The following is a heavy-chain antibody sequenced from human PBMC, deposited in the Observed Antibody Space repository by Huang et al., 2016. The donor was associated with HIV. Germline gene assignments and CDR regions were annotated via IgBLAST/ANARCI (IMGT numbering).Heavy chain of an antibody. CDR3: AKGGSAAAVLDF. CDR2: ISYDAKTK. J-gene: IGHJ4*02. V-gene: IGHV3-30*18. CDR1: GFTFSSYG. D-gene: IGHD6-13*01. Sequence: QVQLVESGGGVVQPGRSLRISCAASGFTFSSYGMHWVRQAPGKGWEVVAVISYDAKTKYYADSVKGRFSISRDNSKTTVYLQLNSLRLEDTAVYYCAKGGSAAAVLDFWGQGTLVTVSS.